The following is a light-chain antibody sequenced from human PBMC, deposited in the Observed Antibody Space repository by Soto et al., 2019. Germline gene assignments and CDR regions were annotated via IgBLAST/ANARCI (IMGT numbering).Light chain of an antibody. J-gene: IGKJ1*01. CDR1: QSVSSN. CDR3: QQYSSWPLT. V-gene: IGKV3-15*01. Sequence: EIVMTQSPATLSVSPGERATLSCRASQSVSSNLAWYQQKPGQAPRLLIYDASTRTPGIPARFSGSGSGTDFTLTISSLQSEDYAVYYCQQYSSWPLTFGLGTKVEIK. CDR2: DAS.